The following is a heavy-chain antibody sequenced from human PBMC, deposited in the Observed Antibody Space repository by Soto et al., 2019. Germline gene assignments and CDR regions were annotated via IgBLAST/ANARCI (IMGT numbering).Heavy chain of an antibody. CDR1: GGSFNDYA. V-gene: IGHV1-69*01. CDR3: ARLPLRITVFGKVLGYSDS. Sequence: QVQLVQSGAEVKTPGSSVTVSCTPSGGSFNDYAFSWVRQAPGQGLEWLGGIIPLFGTSDYSQSFRDRATITAVQSTFPVFLQLRSLTSQDTAVYYCARLPLRITVFGKVLGYSDSWGQGSLITVSS. J-gene: IGHJ4*02. D-gene: IGHD3-3*01. CDR2: IIPLFGTS.